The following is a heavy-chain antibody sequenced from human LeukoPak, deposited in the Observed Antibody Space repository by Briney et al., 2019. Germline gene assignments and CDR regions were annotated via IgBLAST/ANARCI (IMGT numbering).Heavy chain of an antibody. CDR3: AGYDFWSGYYLGY. D-gene: IGHD3-3*01. CDR1: GGSISSYY. CDR2: IYTSGST. Sequence: PSETLSLTCTVSGGSISSYYWSWIRQPAGKGLEWIGRIYTSGSTNYNPSLESRVTMSVDTSKNQFSLKLSSVTAADTAVYYCAGYDFWSGYYLGYWGQGTLVTVSS. V-gene: IGHV4-4*07. J-gene: IGHJ4*02.